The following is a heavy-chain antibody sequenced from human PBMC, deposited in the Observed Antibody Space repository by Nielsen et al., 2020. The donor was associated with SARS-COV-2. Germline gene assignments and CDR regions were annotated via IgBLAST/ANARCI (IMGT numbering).Heavy chain of an antibody. J-gene: IGHJ6*03. V-gene: IGHV3-74*01. Sequence: GGSLRLSCAASGFTFSSYWMHWVRQAPGKGLVWVSRINSDGSSTSYADSVKGRFTISRDNAKNTLYLQMNSLRAEDTAVYYCTSVWFGNARYMDVWGKGTTVTVSS. CDR1: GFTFSSYW. CDR2: INSDGSST. D-gene: IGHD3-10*01. CDR3: TSVWFGNARYMDV.